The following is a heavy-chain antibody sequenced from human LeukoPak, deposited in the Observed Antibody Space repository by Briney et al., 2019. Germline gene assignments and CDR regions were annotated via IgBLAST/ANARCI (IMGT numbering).Heavy chain of an antibody. V-gene: IGHV3-15*01. Sequence: GGSLRLSCVASGFTFTNAWMTWVRQAPGKGLEWVGRIKSIGDGGATNYAAPVKGRFTISRDDSKNTLCLQMSSLKTEDTAVYYCTTDVGLTMIRGVIVYWGQGALVTVSS. J-gene: IGHJ4*02. CDR1: GFTFTNAW. CDR3: TTDVGLTMIRGVIVY. D-gene: IGHD3-10*01. CDR2: IKSIGDGGAT.